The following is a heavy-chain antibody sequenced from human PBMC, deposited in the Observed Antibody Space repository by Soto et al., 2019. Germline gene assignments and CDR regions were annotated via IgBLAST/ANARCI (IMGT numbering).Heavy chain of an antibody. J-gene: IGHJ3*02. CDR1: GGSISSGGYY. D-gene: IGHD5-12*01. CDR2: INHSGST. Sequence: SETLSLTCTVSGGSISSGGYYWSWIRQPPGKGLEWIGEINHSGSTNYNPSLKSRVTISVDTSKNQFSLKLSSVTAADTAVYYCAKRNGYNGAFDIWGQGTMVTVSS. CDR3: AKRNGYNGAFDI. V-gene: IGHV4-39*01.